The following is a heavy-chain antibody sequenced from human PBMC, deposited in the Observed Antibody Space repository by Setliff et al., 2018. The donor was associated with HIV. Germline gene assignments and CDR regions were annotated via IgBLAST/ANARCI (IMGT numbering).Heavy chain of an antibody. D-gene: IGHD4-17*01. CDR3: ATVDPNYGDYGNF. Sequence: GESLKISCKTSGYAFINYWVGWVRQMPGNGLEWMGLIWPDDSDTMYSPSFQGQVTVSADKSISTAYLHWSSLKASDAAMYYCATVDPNYGDYGNFWGQGTLVTVSS. CDR2: IWPDDSDT. V-gene: IGHV5-51*01. J-gene: IGHJ4*02. CDR1: GYAFINYW.